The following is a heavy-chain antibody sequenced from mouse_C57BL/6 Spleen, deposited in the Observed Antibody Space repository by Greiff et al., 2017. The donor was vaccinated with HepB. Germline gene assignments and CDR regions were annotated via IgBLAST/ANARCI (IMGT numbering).Heavy chain of an antibody. D-gene: IGHD1-1*01. CDR2: ISYDGSN. Sequence: DVQLQESGPGLVKPSQSLSLTCSVTGYSITSGYYWNWIRQFPGNKLEWMGYISYDGSNNYNPSLKNRISITRDTSKNQFFLKLNSVTTEDTATYYCARGELPGFDYWGQGTTLTVSS. CDR1: GYSITSGYY. V-gene: IGHV3-6*01. CDR3: ARGELPGFDY. J-gene: IGHJ2*01.